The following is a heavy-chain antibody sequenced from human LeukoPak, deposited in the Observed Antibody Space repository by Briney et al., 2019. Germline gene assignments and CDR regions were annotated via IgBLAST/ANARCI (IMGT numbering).Heavy chain of an antibody. Sequence: PGRSLRLSCAASGFTFSSYGMHWVRQAPGKGLEWVAVIWYDGSNKYYADSVKGRFTISRDNSKNTLYLQMNSLRAEDTAVYYCARDGYYGSGSYYDYWGQGTLVTVSS. V-gene: IGHV3-33*01. J-gene: IGHJ4*02. CDR2: IWYDGSNK. D-gene: IGHD3-10*01. CDR3: ARDGYYGSGSYYDY. CDR1: GFTFSSYG.